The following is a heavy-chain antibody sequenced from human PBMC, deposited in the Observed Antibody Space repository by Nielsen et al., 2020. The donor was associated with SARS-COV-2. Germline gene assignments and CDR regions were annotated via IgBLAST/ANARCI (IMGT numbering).Heavy chain of an antibody. V-gene: IGHV4-61*02. J-gene: IGHJ6*02. Sequence: SETLSLTCTVSGGSISSGGYYWTWIRQPAGKGLEWIGRVFATGNTNYNPSLKSRITISVDTAKNQFSLKLKFVTAADTAVYYCARAPDIVLLPTAIPIWGQGTTVTVSS. CDR3: ARAPDIVLLPTAIPI. CDR2: VFATGNT. D-gene: IGHD2-2*01. CDR1: GGSISSGGYY.